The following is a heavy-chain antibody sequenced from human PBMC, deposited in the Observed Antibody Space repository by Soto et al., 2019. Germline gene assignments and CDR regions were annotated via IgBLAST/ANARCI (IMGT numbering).Heavy chain of an antibody. D-gene: IGHD3-10*01. J-gene: IGHJ4*02. Sequence: SETLSLTCSVSGGSINSYWWSWIRQPAGKGLEWIGRVYSSGTTDYNPSLNSRATMSVETSKNQFSLKLSSVTAADTAVYYCARDIGSYAYGEGYWGQGIQVTVSS. CDR3: ARDIGSYAYGEGY. CDR2: VYSSGTT. CDR1: GGSINSYW. V-gene: IGHV4-4*07.